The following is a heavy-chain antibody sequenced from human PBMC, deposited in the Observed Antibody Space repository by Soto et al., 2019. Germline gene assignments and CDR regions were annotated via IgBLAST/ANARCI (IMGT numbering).Heavy chain of an antibody. V-gene: IGHV3-30-3*01. D-gene: IGHD1-1*01. CDR1: GFTFNSYA. J-gene: IGHJ4*02. CDR3: ASEQLAVLRGVLDY. CDR2: ISYDGSNK. Sequence: QVQLVESGGGVVQPGRSLRLSCAASGFTFNSYAMHWVRQAPGRGLEWVAVISYDGSNKYYADSVKGRFTISRDNSKNTLYLQMNSLRADDTAMYYCASEQLAVLRGVLDYWGRGTLVTVSS.